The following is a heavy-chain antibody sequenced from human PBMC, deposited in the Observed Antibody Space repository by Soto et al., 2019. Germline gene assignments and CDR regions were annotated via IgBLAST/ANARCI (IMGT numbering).Heavy chain of an antibody. V-gene: IGHV7-4-1*01. CDR3: ASERPPSTRMVQPNWFDP. Sequence: ASVKVSCKASGYTFTSYAMNWVRQAPGQGLEWMGWINTNTGNPTYAQGFTGRFVFSLDTSVSTAYLQSCSLKAEDTAVYYCASERPPSTRMVQPNWFDPWGQGTMVTVSS. D-gene: IGHD2-2*01. CDR2: INTNTGNP. CDR1: GYTFTSYA. J-gene: IGHJ5*02.